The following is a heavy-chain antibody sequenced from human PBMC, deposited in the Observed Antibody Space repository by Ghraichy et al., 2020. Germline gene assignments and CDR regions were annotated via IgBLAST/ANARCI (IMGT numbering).Heavy chain of an antibody. CDR1: GGTFSSYA. CDR3: ARGRVVVAATPTYYFDY. J-gene: IGHJ4*02. Sequence: SVKVSCKASGGTFSSYAISWVRQAPGQGLEWMGGIIPIFGTANYAQKFQGRVTITADESTSPAYMELSSLRSEDTAGYYCARGRVVVAATPTYYFDYWGQGTLVTVSS. CDR2: IIPIFGTA. V-gene: IGHV1-69*13. D-gene: IGHD2-15*01.